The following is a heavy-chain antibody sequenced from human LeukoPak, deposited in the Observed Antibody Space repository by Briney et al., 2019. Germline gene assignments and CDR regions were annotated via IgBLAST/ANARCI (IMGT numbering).Heavy chain of an antibody. CDR2: ISGSSNYK. CDR3: ARDSAIFGVVFDY. V-gene: IGHV3-21*01. J-gene: IGHJ4*02. CDR1: GFTFSSFS. D-gene: IGHD3-3*01. Sequence: GRSLRLSCAASGFTFSSFSMNWVRQAPGRGLEWVSSISGSSNYKYYEDSVKGRFTISRDNAKNSLYLQMNSLRAEDTAVYYCARDSAIFGVVFDYWGQGALVTVSS.